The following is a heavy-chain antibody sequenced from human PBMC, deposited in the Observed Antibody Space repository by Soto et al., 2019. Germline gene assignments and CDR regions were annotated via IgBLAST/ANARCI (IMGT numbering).Heavy chain of an antibody. CDR3: VKDESINWYSGHFRH. V-gene: IGHV3-9*01. D-gene: IGHD6-13*01. J-gene: IGHJ1*01. CDR1: GFIFEDYD. CDR2: ISSNSGAI. Sequence: GGSLRLSCVGSGFIFEDYDMHWVRQVQGKGLEWVSSISSNSGAIKYADSVKGRFTLSRDNAKNSMYLEMNSLSAEDTAFYYCVKDESINWYSGHFRHWGQGTLVTVSS.